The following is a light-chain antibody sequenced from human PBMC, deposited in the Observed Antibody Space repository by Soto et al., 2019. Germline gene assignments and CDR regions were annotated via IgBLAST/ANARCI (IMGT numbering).Light chain of an antibody. CDR3: EQYINLWT. Sequence: EIVMTQSPATLSVSPGERATLSCRASQSVSSNLAWYQQKPGQSPRLLIYGASTRATGVPARFSGSGSGTEFPPTISSLHSEYFAVYYCEQYINLWTFGQGTKVEIK. CDR1: QSVSSN. J-gene: IGKJ1*01. V-gene: IGKV3-15*01. CDR2: GAS.